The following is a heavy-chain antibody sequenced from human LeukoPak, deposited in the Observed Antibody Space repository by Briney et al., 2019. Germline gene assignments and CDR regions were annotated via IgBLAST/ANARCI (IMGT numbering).Heavy chain of an antibody. CDR1: GGSISTYY. Sequence: NPSETLSLTCTVSGGSISTYYWSWIRQPPGKGLEWIGYIYYSGSTNYNPSLKSRVTISADMSKNQFSLRLSSVTAADTAVYYCARTYYDLWSGSRYCYMDIWGEGTAVTVSS. CDR2: IYYSGST. V-gene: IGHV4-59*01. J-gene: IGHJ6*03. D-gene: IGHD3-3*01. CDR3: ARTYYDLWSGSRYCYMDI.